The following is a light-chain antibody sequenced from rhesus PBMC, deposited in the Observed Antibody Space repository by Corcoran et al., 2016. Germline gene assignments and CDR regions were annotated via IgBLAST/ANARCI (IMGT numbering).Light chain of an antibody. CDR3: QKYYSSPLS. V-gene: IGKV4-1*01. J-gene: IGKJ2*01. Sequence: DIVMTQSPDSLAVSLGERVTINCKSSQSPLYSSNDKNYLAWYQQKPGQVPNLLIYWASTRESGVPNRYSGSGSETYFTLTISGLQAEDVAVYYCQKYYSSPLSFGQGTKVEIK. CDR1: QSPLYSSNDKNY. CDR2: WAS.